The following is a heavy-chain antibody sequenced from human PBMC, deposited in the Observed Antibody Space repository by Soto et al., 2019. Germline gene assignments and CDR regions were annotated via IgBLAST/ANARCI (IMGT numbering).Heavy chain of an antibody. J-gene: IGHJ3*02. V-gene: IGHV3-48*01. CDR1: GFTFTSYS. CDR3: ARDDSFAFDS. CDR2: IRGNT. D-gene: IGHD2-21*01. Sequence: EVQLVESGGGLVQPGGSLRLSCAASGFTFTSYSMNWVRQAPGKGLEWVSYIRGNTHYADSVKGRFTISRDNARSSLYLQMNSLRADDTAVYYCARDDSFAFDSWRQGTMVTVSS.